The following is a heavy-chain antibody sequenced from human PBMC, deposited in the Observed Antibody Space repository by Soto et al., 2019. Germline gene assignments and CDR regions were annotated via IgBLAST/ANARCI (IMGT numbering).Heavy chain of an antibody. V-gene: IGHV3-23*01. CDR1: GFTFSSFA. D-gene: IGHD6-13*01. CDR2: ISSSGETT. J-gene: IGHJ6*02. CDR3: VQDWTGNSCPCMVV. Sequence: EVQLLESGGGLVQPGGSLRLSCAASGFTFSSFAMTCVRQAPGEGLEWVSSISSSGETTYYSDSVKGRFTISRDISKNMVYLQMTSLRAEDTAVYFCVQDWTGNSCPCMVVWGQGTTVTVSS.